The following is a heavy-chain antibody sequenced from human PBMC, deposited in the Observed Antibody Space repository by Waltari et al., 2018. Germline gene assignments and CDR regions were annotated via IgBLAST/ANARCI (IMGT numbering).Heavy chain of an antibody. CDR1: GGSFSGYY. J-gene: IGHJ4*02. V-gene: IGHV4-34*01. D-gene: IGHD2-8*01. CDR2: INHSGST. Sequence: QVQLQQWGAGLLKPSETLSLTCAVYGGSFSGYYWSWIRQPPGKGLEWIGEINHSGSTNYNPSLKSRVTISVDTSKNQFSLKLSSVTAADTAVYYCARAPLGVYYFDYWGQGTLVTVSS. CDR3: ARAPLGVYYFDY.